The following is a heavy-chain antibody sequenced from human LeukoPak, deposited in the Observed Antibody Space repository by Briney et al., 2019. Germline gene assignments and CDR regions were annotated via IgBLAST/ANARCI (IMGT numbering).Heavy chain of an antibody. Sequence: GASVKVSCKASGYTFTSYGIGWVRQAPGQGLEWMGWISAYNGNTNYAQRLQGRVTMTTDTSTSTAYMELSSLRSEDTAVYYCARGLIAVAANWFDPWGQGTLVTVSS. CDR2: ISAYNGNT. D-gene: IGHD6-19*01. CDR1: GYTFTSYG. V-gene: IGHV1-18*01. J-gene: IGHJ5*02. CDR3: ARGLIAVAANWFDP.